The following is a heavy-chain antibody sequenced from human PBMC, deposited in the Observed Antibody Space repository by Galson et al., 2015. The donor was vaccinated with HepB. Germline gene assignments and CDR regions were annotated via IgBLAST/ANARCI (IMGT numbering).Heavy chain of an antibody. CDR3: ARGQYYYGSGSYSYAPSQPPFDY. V-gene: IGHV3-30-3*01. Sequence: SLRLSCAASGFTFSSYAMHWVRQAPGKGLEWVAVISYDGSNKYYADSVKGRFTISRDNSKNTLYLQMNSLRAEDTAVYYCARGQYYYGSGSYSYAPSQPPFDYWGQGTLVTVSS. CDR1: GFTFSSYA. CDR2: ISYDGSNK. J-gene: IGHJ4*02. D-gene: IGHD3-10*01.